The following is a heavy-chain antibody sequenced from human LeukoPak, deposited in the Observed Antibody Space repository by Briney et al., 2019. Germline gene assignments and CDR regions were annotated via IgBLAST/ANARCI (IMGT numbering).Heavy chain of an antibody. Sequence: SETLSLTCTVSGGSISSYYWSWIRQPAGKGLEWIGHIYTSGSTNYNPSLKSRVTMSVDTSKNQFSLMLTSVTAADTAAYYCARGSYSYPPDYWGQGTLVTVAS. D-gene: IGHD1-26*01. V-gene: IGHV4-4*07. CDR2: IYTSGST. J-gene: IGHJ4*02. CDR1: GGSISSYY. CDR3: ARGSYSYPPDY.